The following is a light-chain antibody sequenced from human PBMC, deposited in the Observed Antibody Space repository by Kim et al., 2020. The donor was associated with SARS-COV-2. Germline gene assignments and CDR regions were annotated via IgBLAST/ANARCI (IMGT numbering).Light chain of an antibody. Sequence: SYELTQPPSVSVSPGQTASITCSGDKLGDKYACWYQQKPGQSPVLVIYQDTKRPSGIPERFSGSNSGNTATLTISGTQPMDEADYYCQAWDSSTPNWVFSGGTQLTVL. CDR1: KLGDKY. J-gene: IGLJ3*02. V-gene: IGLV3-1*01. CDR3: QAWDSSTPNWV. CDR2: QDT.